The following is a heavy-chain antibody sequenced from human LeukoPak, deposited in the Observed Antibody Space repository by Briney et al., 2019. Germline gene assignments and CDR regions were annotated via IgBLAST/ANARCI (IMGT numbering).Heavy chain of an antibody. D-gene: IGHD6-19*01. Sequence: SETLSLTCTVSGGSISSSSYYWGWIRQPPGKGLEWIGSIYYSGSTYYNPSLKSRVTISVDTSKNQFSLELSSVTAADTAVYYCARQTSGWYVYWGQGTLVTVSS. CDR3: ARQTSGWYVY. J-gene: IGHJ4*02. V-gene: IGHV4-39*01. CDR1: GGSISSSSYY. CDR2: IYYSGST.